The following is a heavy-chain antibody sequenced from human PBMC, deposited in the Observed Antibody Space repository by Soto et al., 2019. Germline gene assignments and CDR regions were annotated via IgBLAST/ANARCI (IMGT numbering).Heavy chain of an antibody. Sequence: SETLSLTCTVSGASMNSYHWSWIRQPAGKGLEWIGHIHSSGSTNYNPSLKGRVTMSVDTSKNQFSLRLMSLTAADTAVYYCARDQGVAAAGITWFDPWGQGSLVTVSS. V-gene: IGHV4-4*07. J-gene: IGHJ5*02. CDR3: ARDQGVAAAGITWFDP. D-gene: IGHD6-13*01. CDR1: GASMNSYH. CDR2: IHSSGST.